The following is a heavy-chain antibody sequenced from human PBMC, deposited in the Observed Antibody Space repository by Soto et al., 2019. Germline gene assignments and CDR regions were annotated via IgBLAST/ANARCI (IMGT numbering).Heavy chain of an antibody. V-gene: IGHV4-59*11. CDR1: GGSITTPY. CDR3: SGDGSGNYYRY. D-gene: IGHD3-10*01. J-gene: IGHJ4*01. CDR2: TYFRGST. Sequence: SETLSLTCTVSGGSITTPYWNWSWIRKPPGKGLEWIGFTYFRGSTNYNPSVRSRVTISLDASKNQLSLKLRSVTAADTAVYYCSGDGSGNYYRYWGRGTLVTVSS.